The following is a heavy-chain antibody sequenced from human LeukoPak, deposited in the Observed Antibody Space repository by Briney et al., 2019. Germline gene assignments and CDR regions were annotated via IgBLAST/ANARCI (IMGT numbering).Heavy chain of an antibody. D-gene: IGHD3-10*01. CDR1: GFTFSSYW. V-gene: IGHV3-74*01. J-gene: IGHJ4*02. Sequence: HPGGSLRLSCAASGFTFSSYWMHWVRQAPGKGLVWISRINTDESTTNYADSVKGRFTISRDNAKNSLYLQMNSLRAEDTAVYYCARGKVGFGELNWGQGTLVTVSS. CDR2: INTDESTT. CDR3: ARGKVGFGELN.